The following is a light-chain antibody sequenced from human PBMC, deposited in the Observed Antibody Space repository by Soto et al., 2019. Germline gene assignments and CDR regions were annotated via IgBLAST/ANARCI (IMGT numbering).Light chain of an antibody. CDR2: KTS. CDR1: QTINNW. J-gene: IGKJ1*01. Sequence: DVQMTQSPSTLSASVGDRVTITCRASQTINNWLAWYQQRPGKAPTFLIYKTSTLEIGVPSRFSGSGSGTEFTLTISSLQPEDFAIYYCQQYNTYPWTFGQGTRVES. V-gene: IGKV1-5*03. CDR3: QQYNTYPWT.